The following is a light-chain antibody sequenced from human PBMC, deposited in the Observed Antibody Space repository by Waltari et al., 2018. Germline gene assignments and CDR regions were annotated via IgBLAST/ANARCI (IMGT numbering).Light chain of an antibody. CDR3: AAWDDSLTGPV. CDR1: SPNIGSNY. J-gene: IGLJ2*01. V-gene: IGLV1-47*01. CDR2: KNN. Sequence: QSVLTQPPSASGTPGKRVTISCSGSSPNIGSNYVYWYQQLSGTTPKLLIYKNNRRPSGVPDRFSGSKSDTSASLAISGLRSEDEANYYCAAWDDSLTGPVFGGGTKLTVL.